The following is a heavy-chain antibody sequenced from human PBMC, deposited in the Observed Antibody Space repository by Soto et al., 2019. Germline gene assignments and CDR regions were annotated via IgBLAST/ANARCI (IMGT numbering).Heavy chain of an antibody. CDR3: ARGGYYYDSSAYYRQFDY. Sequence: ASVKVSCKASGYTFTSYDINWVRQATGQGLEWMGWMNPNSGNTGYAQKFQGRVTMTRSTSISTAYMELSSLRSEDTAVYYCARGGYYYDSSAYYRQFDYWGPGTLVTVST. D-gene: IGHD3-22*01. CDR1: GYTFTSYD. J-gene: IGHJ4*02. CDR2: MNPNSGNT. V-gene: IGHV1-8*01.